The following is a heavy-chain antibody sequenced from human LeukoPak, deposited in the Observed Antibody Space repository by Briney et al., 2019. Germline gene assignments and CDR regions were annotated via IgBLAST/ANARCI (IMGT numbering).Heavy chain of an antibody. Sequence: PSETLSLTCTVSGGSISSYYWSWIRQSPGKGLEWIGYIYTSGSTNYNPSLKSRVTISVDTSKNQFSLKLSSVTAADTAVYYCARLGGDSHYYYYMDVWGKGTTVTVSS. CDR1: GGSISSYY. D-gene: IGHD2-21*02. CDR2: IYTSGST. CDR3: ARLGGDSHYYYYMDV. V-gene: IGHV4-4*09. J-gene: IGHJ6*03.